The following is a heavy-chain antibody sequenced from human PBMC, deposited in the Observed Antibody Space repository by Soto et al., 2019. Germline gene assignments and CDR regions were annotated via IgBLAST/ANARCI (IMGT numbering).Heavy chain of an antibody. D-gene: IGHD6-19*01. CDR3: ARILNSGSYYYGMDV. J-gene: IGHJ6*02. Sequence: SGPTLVNPTQTLTLTCTFSGFSLSTSGMCVSWIRQPPGKALEWLARIDWDDDKYYSTSLKTRLTISKDTSKNQVVLTITHMDPVDTASYYFARILNSGSYYYGMDVWGQGTTVTVSS. V-gene: IGHV2-70*11. CDR2: IDWDDDK. CDR1: GFSLSTSGMC.